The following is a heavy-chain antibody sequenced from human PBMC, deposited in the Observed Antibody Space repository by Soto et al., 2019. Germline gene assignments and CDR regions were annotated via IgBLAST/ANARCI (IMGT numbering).Heavy chain of an antibody. V-gene: IGHV1-8*01. CDR2: MNPNSGNT. D-gene: IGHD2-2*01. CDR3: AIGIVVVPAAMNVDYYYYYMDV. Sequence: VASVKVSCKASGYTFTSYDINWVRQATGQGLEWMGWMNPNSGNTGYAQKFQGRVTMTRNTSISTAYMELSSLRSEDTAVYYCAIGIVVVPAAMNVDYYYYYMDVWGKGTTVTVSS. CDR1: GYTFTSYD. J-gene: IGHJ6*03.